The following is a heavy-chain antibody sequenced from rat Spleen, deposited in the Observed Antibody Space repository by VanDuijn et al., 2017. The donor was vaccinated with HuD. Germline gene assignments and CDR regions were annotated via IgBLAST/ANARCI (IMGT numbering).Heavy chain of an antibody. CDR2: ISTSVGNT. V-gene: IGHV5S13*01. J-gene: IGHJ2*01. Sequence: EVQLVESGGGLVQPGRSLKLSCAASGFTFSDYGVAWVRQVPTKGLEWVASISTSVGNTYYPDSVQGRFTISRHNAKSTLYLQMDSLRSDDTATYYCIRRHYGYTDYFDYWGQGVMVTVSS. D-gene: IGHD1-9*01. CDR3: IRRHYGYTDYFDY. CDR1: GFTFSDYG.